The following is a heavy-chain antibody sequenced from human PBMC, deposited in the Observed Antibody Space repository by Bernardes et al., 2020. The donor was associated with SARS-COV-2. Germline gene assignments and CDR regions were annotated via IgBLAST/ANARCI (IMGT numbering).Heavy chain of an antibody. J-gene: IGHJ4*02. D-gene: IGHD3-22*01. CDR3: ARDNLLGEYANTGYAFDY. Sequence: SETLSLTCTVSGGSISGYYWSWIRQPQGKGLEWNGFIFTSGSTNANRSLKTRVSISIDPSKNKFSLKLTSVSAADTAWYYCARDNLLGEYANTGYAFDYCGQVTVVAVSA. V-gene: IGHV4-59*01. CDR2: IFTSGST. CDR1: GGSISGYY.